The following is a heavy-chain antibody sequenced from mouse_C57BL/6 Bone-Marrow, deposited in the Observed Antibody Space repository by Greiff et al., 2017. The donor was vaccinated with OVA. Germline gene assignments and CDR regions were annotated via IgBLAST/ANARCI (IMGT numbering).Heavy chain of an antibody. D-gene: IGHD1-1*01. Sequence: EVKLVESGGGLVKPGGSLKLSCAASGFTFSSYAMSWVRQTPEKRLEWVATISDGGSYTYYPDNVKGRFTISRDNAKNNLYLQMSHLKSEDTAMYYCARSYGRVYWGQGTLVTVSA. CDR3: ARSYGRVY. J-gene: IGHJ3*01. CDR1: GFTFSSYA. CDR2: ISDGGSYT. V-gene: IGHV5-4*03.